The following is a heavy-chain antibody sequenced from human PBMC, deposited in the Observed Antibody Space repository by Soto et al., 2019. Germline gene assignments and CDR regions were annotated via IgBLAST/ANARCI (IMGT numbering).Heavy chain of an antibody. D-gene: IGHD5-12*01. V-gene: IGHV3-74*01. CDR3: ARSDGYNRDDAFDI. CDR2: IKSDGSTT. Sequence: PGGSLRLSCAASGFTFSSYWMHWVRQAPGKGLVWVSGIKSDGSTTTYANSVKGRFTISRDNAKNTLFLQMNSLRAEDTAVYYCARSDGYNRDDAFDIWGQGTMVTVS. J-gene: IGHJ3*02. CDR1: GFTFSSYW.